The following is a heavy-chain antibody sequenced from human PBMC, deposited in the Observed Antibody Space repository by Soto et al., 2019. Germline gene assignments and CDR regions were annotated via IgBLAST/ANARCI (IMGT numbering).Heavy chain of an antibody. CDR1: GGSISSSNW. D-gene: IGHD4-17*01. J-gene: IGHJ4*02. V-gene: IGHV4-4*02. CDR2: IYHSGST. CDR3: ARDRASAGGDYTYYFDY. Sequence: QVQLQESGPGLVQPSGTLSLTCAVSGGSISSSNWWSWVRQPPGKGLEWIGEIYHSGSTNYNPYLKRRVSISVDKSKNQFSLKLSAVTAADTAVYYCARDRASAGGDYTYYFDYWGQGTLVTVSS.